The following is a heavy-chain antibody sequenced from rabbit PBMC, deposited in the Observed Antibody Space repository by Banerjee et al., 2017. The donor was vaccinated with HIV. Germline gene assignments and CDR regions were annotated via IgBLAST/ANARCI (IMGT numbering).Heavy chain of an antibody. CDR1: GFTLSSYY. Sequence: QEQLEESGGGLVQPEGSLTLTCTASGFTLSSYYMCWVRQAPGKGLEWIACIYGDVGGSTYYASWAKGRFTISRTSSTTVTLQMTSLTAADTATYFCARNNYDHGYGNILWGQGTLVTVS. CDR3: ARNNYDHGYGNIL. D-gene: IGHD6-1*01. J-gene: IGHJ6*01. CDR2: IYGDVGGST. V-gene: IGHV1S45*01.